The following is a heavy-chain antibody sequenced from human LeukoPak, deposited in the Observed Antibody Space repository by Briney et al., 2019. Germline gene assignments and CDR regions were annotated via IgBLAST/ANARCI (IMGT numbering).Heavy chain of an antibody. V-gene: IGHV3-30-3*01. CDR3: ARDQGGGSRRFDY. D-gene: IGHD1-26*01. CDR2: ISYDGSNK. CDR1: GFTFSSYA. Sequence: GGSLRLSCAASGFTFSSYAMHWVRQAPGKGLEWVAVISYDGSNKYYADSVKGRFTISRDNSKNTLYLQMNSLRAEDTAVYYCARDQGGGSRRFDYWGQGTLVTVSS. J-gene: IGHJ4*02.